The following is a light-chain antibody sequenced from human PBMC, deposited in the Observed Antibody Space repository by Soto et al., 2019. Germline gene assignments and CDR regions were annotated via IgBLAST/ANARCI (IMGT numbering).Light chain of an antibody. Sequence: AIQMTQSPSSLSASVGDRVTISCRASQGIRSDLGWYQQKPGKAPKLLIYAASSLQGGVPSRFSGSGSGTEFTLTISSLQPEDFATYYCLQDYNYPYTFGQGTKLEIK. J-gene: IGKJ2*01. CDR1: QGIRSD. CDR2: AAS. CDR3: LQDYNYPYT. V-gene: IGKV1-6*02.